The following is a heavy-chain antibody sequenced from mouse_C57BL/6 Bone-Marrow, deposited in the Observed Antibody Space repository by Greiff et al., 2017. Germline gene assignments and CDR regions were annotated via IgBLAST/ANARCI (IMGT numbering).Heavy chain of an antibody. Sequence: LVESVAELVRPGASVKLSCTASGFNIKNTYMHWVKQRPEQGLEWIGRIDPANGNTKYAPKFQGKATITADTSSNTAYLQLSSLTSEDTAIYYCARWAYYSNYLFAYWGQGTLVTVSA. J-gene: IGHJ3*01. CDR2: IDPANGNT. CDR3: ARWAYYSNYLFAY. CDR1: GFNIKNTY. V-gene: IGHV14-3*01. D-gene: IGHD2-5*01.